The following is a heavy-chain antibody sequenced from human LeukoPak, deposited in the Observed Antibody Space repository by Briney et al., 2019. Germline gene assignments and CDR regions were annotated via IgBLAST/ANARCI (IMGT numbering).Heavy chain of an antibody. CDR2: INPDGSVT. CDR1: GFTFSTYW. Sequence: PGGSLRLSCAASGFTFSTYWMYWVRQTPGKGLVWVSRINPDGSVTSYADSVRDRFTISRDNTKNSLYVRMNNLRVEDTAVYYCARVGGSLELDHWGQGTLVTVSS. V-gene: IGHV3-74*01. J-gene: IGHJ4*02. D-gene: IGHD1-26*01. CDR3: ARVGGSLELDH.